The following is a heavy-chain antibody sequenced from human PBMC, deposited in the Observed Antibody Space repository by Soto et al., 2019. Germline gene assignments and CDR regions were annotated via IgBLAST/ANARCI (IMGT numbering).Heavy chain of an antibody. V-gene: IGHV3-15*07. CDR2: IKSKTDGGTT. D-gene: IGHD3-10*01. CDR3: TTAYGSGSYNPHDYYYYGMDV. J-gene: IGHJ6*02. CDR1: GFTFSNAW. Sequence: PGGSLRLSCAASGFTFSNAWMNWVRQAPGKGLEWVGRIKSKTDGGTTDYAAPVKGRFTISRDDSKNTLYLQMNSLKTEDTAVYYCTTAYGSGSYNPHDYYYYGMDVWGQGTTVTVSS.